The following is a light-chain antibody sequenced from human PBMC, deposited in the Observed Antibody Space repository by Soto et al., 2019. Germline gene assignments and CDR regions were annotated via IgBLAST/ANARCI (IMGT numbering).Light chain of an antibody. CDR3: QQYDDYPLT. CDR2: EAS. Sequence: AIRMTQSPSSFSASTGDRVTITCRASQGISSYLAWYQQKPGKAPKLLIYEASSLESGVPSRFGGSGSGTEFTLTISSLQPDDFATYFCQQYDDYPLTFGGGTKVDIK. J-gene: IGKJ4*01. CDR1: QGISSY. V-gene: IGKV1-8*01.